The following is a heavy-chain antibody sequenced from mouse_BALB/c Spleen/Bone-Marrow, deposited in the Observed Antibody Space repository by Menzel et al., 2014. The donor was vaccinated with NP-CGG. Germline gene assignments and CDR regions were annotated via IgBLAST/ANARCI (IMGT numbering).Heavy chain of an antibody. D-gene: IGHD1-1*01. CDR2: IYPSDSYI. V-gene: IGHV1-69*02. J-gene: IGHJ4*01. CDR3: TRYGNSHYYAIDY. CDR1: GYTFTSYW. Sequence: QVQLQQSGAELVRPGTSLKLSCGASGYTFTSYWINWVKQRPGQGLEWIGNIYPSDSYINYNQRFKDKATLTVDKSSSTAYMQLSSPTSEDSAVYYCTRYGNSHYYAIDYWGQGTSVTVSS.